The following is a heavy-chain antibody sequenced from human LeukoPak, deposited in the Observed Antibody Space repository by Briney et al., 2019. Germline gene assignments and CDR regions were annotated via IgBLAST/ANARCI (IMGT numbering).Heavy chain of an antibody. D-gene: IGHD3-10*01. Sequence: PGGSLRLSCAASGFTFSSYSMNWVRQAPGKGLEWVSSISSSSSYIYYADSVKGRFTISRDNAKNPLYLQMNSLRAEDTAVYYCARVGYGSGSYFESEYFDYWGQGTLVTVSS. CDR1: GFTFSSYS. J-gene: IGHJ4*02. V-gene: IGHV3-21*01. CDR3: ARVGYGSGSYFESEYFDY. CDR2: ISSSSSYI.